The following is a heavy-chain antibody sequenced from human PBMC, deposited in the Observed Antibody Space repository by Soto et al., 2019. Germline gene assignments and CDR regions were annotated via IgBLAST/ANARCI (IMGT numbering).Heavy chain of an antibody. CDR1: GFTFGNFA. V-gene: IGHV3-23*04. CDR3: AKDRGGTGWPFDH. Sequence: EQLVESGGGLVKPGGSLRLSCTPSGFTFGNFAMSWVRQAPGKGLEWVSSISAGGATTYYADSVKGRVTMSRDNSKNTLSLQMISLRAEDSAVYYCAKDRGGTGWPFDHWGQGTLVTVSS. J-gene: IGHJ4*02. D-gene: IGHD6-19*01. CDR2: ISAGGATT.